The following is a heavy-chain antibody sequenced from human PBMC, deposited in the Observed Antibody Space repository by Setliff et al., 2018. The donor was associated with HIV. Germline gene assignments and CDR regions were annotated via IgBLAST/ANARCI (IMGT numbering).Heavy chain of an antibody. D-gene: IGHD5-12*01. CDR1: GGTFSSYT. V-gene: IGHV1-69*04. J-gene: IGHJ4*02. CDR3: ARERGSTYYFDY. Sequence: GASVKVSCKASGGTFSSYTINWVRQAPGQGLEWMGRSIPILGIGNDEQAQKFKGRVTFTADKSTSTVYMELSSLRFEDTAAYYCARERGSTYYFDYWGQGTLVTVS. CDR2: SIPILGIG.